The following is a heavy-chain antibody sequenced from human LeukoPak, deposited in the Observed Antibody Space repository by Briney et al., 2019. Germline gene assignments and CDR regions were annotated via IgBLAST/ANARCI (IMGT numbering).Heavy chain of an antibody. V-gene: IGHV4-61*01. CDR2: IYYSGST. J-gene: IGHJ6*04. Sequence: SETLSLTCTVSGGSVSSGSYYWSWIRQPPGKGLEGIGYIYYSGSTNYNPSLKSRVTISVDTSKNQFSLKLSSVTAADTAVYYCARGDYDILTRTYYYYYYGMDVWGKGTTVTVSS. CDR1: GGSVSSGSYY. D-gene: IGHD3-9*01. CDR3: ARGDYDILTRTYYYYYYGMDV.